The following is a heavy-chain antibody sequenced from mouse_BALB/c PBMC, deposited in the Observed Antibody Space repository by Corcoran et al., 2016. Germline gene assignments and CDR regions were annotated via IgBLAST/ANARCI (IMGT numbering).Heavy chain of an antibody. CDR1: GYTFSSYW. D-gene: IGHD1-2*01. V-gene: IGHV1-9*01. Sequence: QVQLQQSGAELMKPGASVKISCKATGYTFSSYWIEWVKQRPGHGLEWIGEILPGSGSTNYNEKFKGKATFTADTSSNTAYMQLSSLTSEYSAVYYCARWPLTYAMDYWGQGTSVTVSS. CDR3: ARWPLTYAMDY. J-gene: IGHJ4*01. CDR2: ILPGSGST.